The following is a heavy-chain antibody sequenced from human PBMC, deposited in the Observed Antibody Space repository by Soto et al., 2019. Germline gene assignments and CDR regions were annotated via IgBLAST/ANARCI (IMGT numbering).Heavy chain of an antibody. CDR2: IYYSGST. J-gene: IGHJ3*02. CDR1: GGSISSGDYY. D-gene: IGHD3-10*01. Sequence: QVQLQESGPGLVKPSQTLSLTCTVSGGSISSGDYYWSWIRQPPGKGLEWIGYIYYSGSTYYNPSLKSRVTISVDTSKNQFSLKLSSVTAADTAVYYCARDRSHYYGSGSYNAFDIWGQGTMFTVSS. V-gene: IGHV4-30-4*01. CDR3: ARDRSHYYGSGSYNAFDI.